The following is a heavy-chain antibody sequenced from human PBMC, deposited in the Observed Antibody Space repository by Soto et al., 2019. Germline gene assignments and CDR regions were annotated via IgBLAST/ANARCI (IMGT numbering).Heavy chain of an antibody. Sequence: GGSLRLSCAASGFTFSSCSMNWVRQAPGKGLEWVSSISSSSSFIYYADSVKGRFTISRDNAKNSLYLQMNSLRAEDTAVYYCARTERVPAAPYFDPWGQGTLVTVSS. D-gene: IGHD2-2*01. J-gene: IGHJ5*02. CDR3: ARTERVPAAPYFDP. CDR2: ISSSSSFI. V-gene: IGHV3-21*01. CDR1: GFTFSSCS.